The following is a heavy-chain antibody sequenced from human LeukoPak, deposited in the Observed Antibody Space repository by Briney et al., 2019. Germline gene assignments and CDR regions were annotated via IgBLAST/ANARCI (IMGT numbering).Heavy chain of an antibody. V-gene: IGHV3-15*01. Sequence: GGSLRLSCAASGFTFSSYAMHWVRQAPGKGLEWVGRIKSKTDGETTDYTAPVKGRFTISRDDSKNTLYLQMSSLKAEDTAVYYCTATHSRDGYNVLAYWGQGTLVTVSS. CDR1: GFTFSSYA. CDR3: TATHSRDGYNVLAY. D-gene: IGHD5-24*01. CDR2: IKSKTDGETT. J-gene: IGHJ4*02.